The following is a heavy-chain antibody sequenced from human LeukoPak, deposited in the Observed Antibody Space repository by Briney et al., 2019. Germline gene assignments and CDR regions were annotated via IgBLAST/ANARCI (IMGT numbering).Heavy chain of an antibody. CDR3: ARDGSSWYNSAFDI. CDR2: IYYSGST. CDR1: GGSISSYY. V-gene: IGHV4-59*01. J-gene: IGHJ3*02. D-gene: IGHD6-13*01. Sequence: ASETLSLTCTVSGGSISSYYWSWIRQPPGKGLEWIGYIYYSGSTNYNPSLKSRVTISVDTSKNQFSLKLSSVTAADTAVYYCARDGSSWYNSAFDIWGQGTMVTVSS.